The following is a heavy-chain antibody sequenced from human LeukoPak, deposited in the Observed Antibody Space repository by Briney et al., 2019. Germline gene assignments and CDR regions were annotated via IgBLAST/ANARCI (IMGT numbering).Heavy chain of an antibody. CDR2: IVVGSGNT. D-gene: IGHD2-15*01. Sequence: SVKVSCKASGFTFISSAMQWVRQARGQRLEWIGWIVVGSGNTNYAQKFQERVTITRDMSTSTAYMELSSLRSEDTAVYYCATNVAATGYYYGMDVWGQGTTVTVSS. V-gene: IGHV1-58*02. J-gene: IGHJ6*02. CDR3: ATNVAATGYYYGMDV. CDR1: GFTFISSA.